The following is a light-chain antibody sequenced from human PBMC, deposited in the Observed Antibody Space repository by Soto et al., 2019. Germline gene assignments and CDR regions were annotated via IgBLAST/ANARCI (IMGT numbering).Light chain of an antibody. CDR2: AAS. Sequence: DIPMTQSPSSLSASVGDRVTITCRASQDISNYLAWYQQKPGKVPKLVISAASTLQSGVPSRFNGSGSGTDFTLTISSLQPEDVATFYCQKYNSAPYTFGQGTKLEIK. J-gene: IGKJ2*01. V-gene: IGKV1-27*01. CDR1: QDISNY. CDR3: QKYNSAPYT.